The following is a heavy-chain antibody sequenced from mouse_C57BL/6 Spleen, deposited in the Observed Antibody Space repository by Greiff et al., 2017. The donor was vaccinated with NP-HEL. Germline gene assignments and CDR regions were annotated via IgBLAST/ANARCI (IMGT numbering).Heavy chain of an antibody. V-gene: IGHV1-69*01. D-gene: IGHD2-3*01. Sequence: VQLQQPGAELVMPGASVKLSCKASGYTFTSYWMHWVKQRPGQGLEWIGEIDPSDSYTNYNQKFKGKSTLTVDKSSSTAYMQLSSLTSEDSAVYYCARGMVRYWYFDGWGTGTTVTVSS. J-gene: IGHJ1*03. CDR2: IDPSDSYT. CDR1: GYTFTSYW. CDR3: ARGMVRYWYFDG.